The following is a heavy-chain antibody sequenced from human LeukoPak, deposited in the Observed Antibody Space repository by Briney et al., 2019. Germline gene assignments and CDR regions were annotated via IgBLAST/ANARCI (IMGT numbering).Heavy chain of an antibody. Sequence: GGSLRLSCAASGFTVSSNYMSWVRQAPGKGLEWVSVIYSGGSTYYADSVKGRFTISRDNSKNTLYLQMNSLRAEDTAVYYCAKVQGCSSTSCYRGGAFDIWGQGTMVTVSS. CDR3: AKVQGCSSTSCYRGGAFDI. J-gene: IGHJ3*02. CDR2: IYSGGST. CDR1: GFTVSSNY. V-gene: IGHV3-66*01. D-gene: IGHD2-2*02.